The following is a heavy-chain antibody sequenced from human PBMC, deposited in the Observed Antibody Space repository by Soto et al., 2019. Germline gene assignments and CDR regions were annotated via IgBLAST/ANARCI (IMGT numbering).Heavy chain of an antibody. CDR2: INPSGGST. CDR3: ASMYYYDSSGYYYVQYFQH. D-gene: IGHD3-22*01. CDR1: GYTFTSYY. V-gene: IGHV1-46*03. J-gene: IGHJ1*01. Sequence: ASVKVSCKASGYTFTSYYMHWVRQAPGQGLEWMGIINPSGGSTSYAQKFQGRVTMTRDTSTSTVYMELSSLRSEDTAVFYCASMYYYDSSGYYYVQYFQHWGQGTVVTVAS.